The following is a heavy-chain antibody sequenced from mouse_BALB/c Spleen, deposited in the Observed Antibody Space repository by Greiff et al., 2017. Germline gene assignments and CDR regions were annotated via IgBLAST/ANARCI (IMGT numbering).Heavy chain of an antibody. Sequence: EVLLVESGGGLVKPGGSLKLSCAASGFTFTSYAMSWVRQTPEKRLEWVASISRGGSTYYPDSVKGRFTTSRDNARNILYLQMSSLRSEDTAMYYCARVYYYGSGYDYWGQGTTLTVSS. J-gene: IGHJ2*01. V-gene: IGHV5-6-5*01. CDR3: ARVYYYGSGYDY. D-gene: IGHD1-1*01. CDR2: ISRGGST. CDR1: GFTFTSYA.